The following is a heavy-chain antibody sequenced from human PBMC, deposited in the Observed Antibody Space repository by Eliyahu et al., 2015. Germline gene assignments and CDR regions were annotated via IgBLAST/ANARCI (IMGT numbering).Heavy chain of an antibody. CDR2: ISYDGSNK. D-gene: IGHD3-10*01. J-gene: IGHJ4*02. V-gene: IGHV3-30-3*01. CDR3: ARVLPTPITMVWGYFDY. Sequence: PGKGLEWVAVISYDGSNKYYADSVKGRFTISRDNSNNTLYLQMNSLRAEDTAVYYCARVLPTPITMVWGYFDYWGQGTLVTVSS.